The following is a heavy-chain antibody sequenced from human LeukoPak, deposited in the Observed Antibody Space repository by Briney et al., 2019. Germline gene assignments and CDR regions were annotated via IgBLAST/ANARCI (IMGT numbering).Heavy chain of an antibody. D-gene: IGHD6-19*01. Sequence: PGGSLRLSCAASGFTFSTYAMSWVRQAPGKGLEWVSTISGSGGGTYSADSVKGRFTISRDNSKNTLYLQMNSLRADDTAIYYCAKLEEQWLIDFWGQGTLVTVSS. V-gene: IGHV3-23*01. CDR3: AKLEEQWLIDF. J-gene: IGHJ4*02. CDR1: GFTFSTYA. CDR2: ISGSGGGT.